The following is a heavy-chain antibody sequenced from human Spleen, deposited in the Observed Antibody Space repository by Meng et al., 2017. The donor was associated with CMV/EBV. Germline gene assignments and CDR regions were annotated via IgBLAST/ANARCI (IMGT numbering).Heavy chain of an antibody. Sequence: SGFPFSDSYMSWLRQAPGQGLEWISYISYSGSTIYYADSVKGRFTISRDNTKNSLFLQMKSLRAEDTALYFCARVPESVGSSTDWFDPWGQGALVTVSS. CDR1: GFPFSDSY. J-gene: IGHJ5*02. V-gene: IGHV3-11*01. CDR2: ISYSGSTI. CDR3: ARVPESVGSSTDWFDP. D-gene: IGHD1-26*01.